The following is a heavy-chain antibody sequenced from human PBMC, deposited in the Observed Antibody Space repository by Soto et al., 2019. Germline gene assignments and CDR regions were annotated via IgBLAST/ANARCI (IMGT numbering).Heavy chain of an antibody. J-gene: IGHJ4*02. D-gene: IGHD3-3*01. CDR1: GYTFTSYG. V-gene: IGHV1-18*04. Sequence: ASVKVSCKASGYTFTSYGISWVRQAPGQGLEWMGWISAYNGTTNYAQKLQGRVTMTTDTSTSTAYMELRSLRSDDTAVYYCARGGHYDFWSGPEFDYWGQGTLVTVSS. CDR3: ARGGHYDFWSGPEFDY. CDR2: ISAYNGTT.